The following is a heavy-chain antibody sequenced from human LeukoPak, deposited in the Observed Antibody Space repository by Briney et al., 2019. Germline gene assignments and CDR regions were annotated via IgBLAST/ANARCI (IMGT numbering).Heavy chain of an antibody. Sequence: GASVKASCKASRYTFTSYDINWVRQATGQGLEWMGWMNPNSGNTGYAQKFQGRVTMTRNTSISTAYMELSSLRSEDTAVYHCARKNYGSNRWFDPWGQGTLVTVSS. V-gene: IGHV1-8*01. CDR3: ARKNYGSNRWFDP. CDR1: RYTFTSYD. D-gene: IGHD4/OR15-4a*01. J-gene: IGHJ5*02. CDR2: MNPNSGNT.